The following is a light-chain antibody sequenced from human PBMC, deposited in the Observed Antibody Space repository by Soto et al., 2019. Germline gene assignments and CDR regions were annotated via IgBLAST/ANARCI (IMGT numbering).Light chain of an antibody. J-gene: IGKJ5*01. CDR2: VSS. CDR3: KQYNSXPLT. V-gene: IGKV3-15*01. CDR1: QSVNSN. Sequence: EIVMAQSPATLPVSLGEIATLSCRAIQSVNSNLACYQQKPGQAPRILIYVSSTRATGIPARFSGSGSGTEFNLTFSSLQSEDFAVYYSKQYNSXPLTSGQGTRLXI.